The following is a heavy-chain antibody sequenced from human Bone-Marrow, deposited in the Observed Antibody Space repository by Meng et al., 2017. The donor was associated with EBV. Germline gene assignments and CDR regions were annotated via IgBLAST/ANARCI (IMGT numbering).Heavy chain of an antibody. J-gene: IGHJ2*01. V-gene: IGHV3-30-3*01. Sequence: VQLVESGGGLVQPGGSLRLSCAASGCTFGSYAMHWVRQAPGKGLEWVAVISYDGSNKYYADPVKGRFTISRDNSKNTLCLQMNSLRAEDTAVYYCARGGYYYGSGSYYNDYYWYFDLWGRGTLVTVSS. CDR2: ISYDGSNK. CDR3: ARGGYYYGSGSYYNDYYWYFDL. D-gene: IGHD3-10*01. CDR1: GCTFGSYA.